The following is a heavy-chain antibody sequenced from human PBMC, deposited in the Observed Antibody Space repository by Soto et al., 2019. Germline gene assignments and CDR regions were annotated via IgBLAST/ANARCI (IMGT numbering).Heavy chain of an antibody. Sequence: EVQLLESGGGLVQPGGSLRLSCAASGFTFSSYAMSWVRQAPGKGLEWVSAISGSGGSTYYADSVKGRFTISRDNSKTTLYLQMNSLRAEDTAVYYCAKGIEYYDFWSGPLGMDVWGQGTTVTVSS. CDR2: ISGSGGST. CDR1: GFTFSSYA. J-gene: IGHJ6*02. D-gene: IGHD3-3*01. V-gene: IGHV3-23*01. CDR3: AKGIEYYDFWSGPLGMDV.